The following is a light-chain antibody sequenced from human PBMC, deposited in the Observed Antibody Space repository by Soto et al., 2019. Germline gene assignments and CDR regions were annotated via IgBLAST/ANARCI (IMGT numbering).Light chain of an antibody. CDR1: PGVRGY. V-gene: IGKV1-39*01. J-gene: IGKJ2*01. CDR2: SAS. Sequence: DIQMTQSPSSLSASVGDRVTSTCQARPGVRGYLLWYQQRQGRAPKLLIYSASNLLSGVPSRFSGSGSWTNFTLTISSLQPEDFATYDCQPSYSTPQTFGPGTMLETK. CDR3: QPSYSTPQT.